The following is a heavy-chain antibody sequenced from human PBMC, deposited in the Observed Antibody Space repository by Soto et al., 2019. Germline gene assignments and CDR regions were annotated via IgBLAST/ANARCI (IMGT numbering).Heavy chain of an antibody. D-gene: IGHD5-12*01. CDR1: GFTFSNYA. V-gene: IGHV3-23*01. CDR3: AKDSGSSGLFDY. CDR2: ISGSGGST. J-gene: IGHJ4*02. Sequence: EVQLLESGGGLVQPGGSLRLSCAVSGFTFSNYATSWVRQAPGKGLEWVSVISGSGGSTFYADSVKGRFTISRDNSKKTLHLQMNSLRAEDTAVYYCAKDSGSSGLFDYWGQGTLVAVSS.